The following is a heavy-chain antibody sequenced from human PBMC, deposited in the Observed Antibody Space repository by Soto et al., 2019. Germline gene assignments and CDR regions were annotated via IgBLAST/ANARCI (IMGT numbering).Heavy chain of an antibody. CDR2: IIPIDATV. CDR1: GGTFSNFA. J-gene: IGHJ6*01. CDR3: ARDLLGFGYTYGDV. V-gene: IGHV1-69*12. Sequence: QVQLVQSGAEVKKPGSSVKVSCEASGGTFSNFALISWVRQAPGQGLEWMGGIIPIDATVNYAQKFQGRITLTADESTTTAYMDLGSLSSEDTAVYYCARDLLGFGYTYGDVWGQGTTVTV. D-gene: IGHD3-10*01.